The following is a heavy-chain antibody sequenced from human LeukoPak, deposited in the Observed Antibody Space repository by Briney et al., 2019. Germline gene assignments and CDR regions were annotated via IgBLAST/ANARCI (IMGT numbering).Heavy chain of an antibody. D-gene: IGHD3-3*01. Sequence: SETLSLTCTVSGGSISSSNWWSWVRQPPGKGLEWIGEIYHSGSTNYNPSLKSRVTISVDKSKNQFSLKLTSVTAADTAVYYCARYNYDFWSGYSKWFDPWGQGTLVTVSS. V-gene: IGHV4-4*02. J-gene: IGHJ5*02. CDR1: GGSISSSNW. CDR2: IYHSGST. CDR3: ARYNYDFWSGYSKWFDP.